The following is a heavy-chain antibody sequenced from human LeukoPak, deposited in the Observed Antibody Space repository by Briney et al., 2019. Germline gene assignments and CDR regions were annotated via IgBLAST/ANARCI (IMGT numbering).Heavy chain of an antibody. Sequence: SETLSLTCTVSGGSISSNNYFWGWIRQPPGKGLEWIGSIYDSGSTYYNPSLKSRVTISVDTSKNQFSLKLNSVTAADTAVYYCQSRFLEWLLDYWGQGTLVTVSS. CDR3: QSRFLEWLLDY. D-gene: IGHD3-3*01. CDR2: IYDSGST. CDR1: GGSISSNNYF. J-gene: IGHJ4*02. V-gene: IGHV4-39*01.